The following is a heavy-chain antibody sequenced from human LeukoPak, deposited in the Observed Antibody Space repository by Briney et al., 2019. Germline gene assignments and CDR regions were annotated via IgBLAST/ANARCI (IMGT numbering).Heavy chain of an antibody. D-gene: IGHD6-6*01. CDR1: GFTFSSYS. CDR2: ITSSRSII. J-gene: IGHJ4*02. CDR3: AKEGSVAARSGDY. Sequence: GGSLRLSCVASGFTFSSYSMNWVRQAPGKGLEWVSYITSSRSIIYYADSVKGRFTISRDNAKNSLYLQMNSLRAEDTAVYYCAKEGSVAARSGDYWGQGTLVTVSS. V-gene: IGHV3-48*01.